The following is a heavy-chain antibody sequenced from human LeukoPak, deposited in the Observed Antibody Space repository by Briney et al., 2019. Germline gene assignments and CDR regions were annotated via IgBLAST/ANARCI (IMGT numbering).Heavy chain of an antibody. CDR3: ARDQRGDYYYYYMDV. D-gene: IGHD3-3*01. Sequence: GGSLRLSCAASGFTLDDYGMSWARQAPGEALEWVSGINWNGGSTDYADSVKGRFTISRDNAKNSLYLQMNSLRAEDTALYDCARDQRGDYYYYYMDVWGKGTTVTVSS. CDR2: INWNGGST. J-gene: IGHJ6*03. V-gene: IGHV3-20*01. CDR1: GFTLDDYG.